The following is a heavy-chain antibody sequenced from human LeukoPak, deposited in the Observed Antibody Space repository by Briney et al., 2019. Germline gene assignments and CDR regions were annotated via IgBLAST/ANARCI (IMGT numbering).Heavy chain of an antibody. Sequence: GGSLRLSCAASGFTVSTYYMTWVRQAPGKGLVCVSVIYSGGSTYYADSVKGRFTVSRDNSKNTLYLQMNSLRAEDTAMYYCARGLGYCTSTTCLLPFDYWGQGTLVTVSS. J-gene: IGHJ4*02. V-gene: IGHV3-53*01. CDR1: GFTVSTYY. CDR2: IYSGGST. CDR3: ARGLGYCTSTTCLLPFDY. D-gene: IGHD2-2*01.